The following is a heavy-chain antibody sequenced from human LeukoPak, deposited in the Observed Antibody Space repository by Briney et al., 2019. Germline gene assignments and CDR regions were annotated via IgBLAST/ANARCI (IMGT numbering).Heavy chain of an antibody. D-gene: IGHD6-19*01. CDR3: ASSRKQWLDFDY. CDR2: IGGSGGST. J-gene: IGHJ4*02. Sequence: GGSLRLPCAASGFTFSSYAMSWVRQAPGKGLEWVSAIGGSGGSTYYADSVKGRFTISRDNSKNTLYLQMNSLRAEDTAVYYCASSRKQWLDFDYWGQGTLVTVSS. CDR1: GFTFSSYA. V-gene: IGHV3-23*01.